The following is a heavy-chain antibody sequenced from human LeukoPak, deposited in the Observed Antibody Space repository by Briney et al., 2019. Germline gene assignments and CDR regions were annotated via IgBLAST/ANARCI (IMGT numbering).Heavy chain of an antibody. D-gene: IGHD3-10*01. V-gene: IGHV3-48*01. CDR2: ISSRSSTI. CDR1: GITFITHS. CDR3: ATLEFADS. Sequence: GGSLRLSCAASGITFITHSLNWVRQVPGKGLEWISYISSRSSTIYYADSVRGRFTISRDDANSSLYLQMNSLRADDTAVYYWATLEFADSWGQGTPVTVSS. J-gene: IGHJ4*02.